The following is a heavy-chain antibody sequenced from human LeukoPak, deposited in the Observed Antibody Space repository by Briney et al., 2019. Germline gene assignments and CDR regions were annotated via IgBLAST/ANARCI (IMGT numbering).Heavy chain of an antibody. CDR3: ARGGRGYSSGLTDY. V-gene: IGHV4-39*07. CDR2: IYYSGST. J-gene: IGHJ4*02. Sequence: TSSETLSLTCTVSGGSISSSSYYWGWIRQPPGKGLEWIGSIYYSGSTYYNPSLKSRVTISVDTSKNQFSLKLSSVTAADTAVYYCARGGRGYSSGLTDYWGQGTLVTVSS. D-gene: IGHD6-19*01. CDR1: GGSISSSSYY.